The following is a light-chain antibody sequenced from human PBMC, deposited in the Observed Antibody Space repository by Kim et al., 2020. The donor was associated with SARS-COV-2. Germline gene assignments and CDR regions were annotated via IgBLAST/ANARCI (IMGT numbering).Light chain of an antibody. J-gene: IGLJ3*02. CDR2: GVT. CDR3: SSYTRSITLV. Sequence: LTQPASVSGSPGQSITISCTGTSSDVGGYNYVSWYQQHPGKAPKLMIHGVTERPSGVSNRFSGSKSGNTASLTISGLQAEDEANYYCSSYTRSITLVFGGGTQLTVL. V-gene: IGLV2-14*01. CDR1: SSDVGGYNY.